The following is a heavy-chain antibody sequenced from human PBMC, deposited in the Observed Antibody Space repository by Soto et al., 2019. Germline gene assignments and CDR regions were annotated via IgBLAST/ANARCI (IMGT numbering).Heavy chain of an antibody. V-gene: IGHV4-59*08. D-gene: IGHD3-10*01. Sequence: PSETLSLTCTVSGGSVSSYYWSWIRQSPGKGLEWIGFIYYSGSTKYKPSLKSRVTMSVDTSRNQFSLRVTSATAADSAVYFCARHSNRNYGLYYFDYWGLGALVTVSS. CDR3: ARHSNRNYGLYYFDY. J-gene: IGHJ4*02. CDR1: GGSVSSYY. CDR2: IYYSGST.